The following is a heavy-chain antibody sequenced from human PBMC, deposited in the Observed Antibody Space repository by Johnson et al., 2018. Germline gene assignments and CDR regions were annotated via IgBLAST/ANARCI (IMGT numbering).Heavy chain of an antibody. J-gene: IGHJ3*02. D-gene: IGHD1-26*01. CDR2: INEDETKK. CDR3: VLEKGGGAFDI. Sequence: EVQLVESGGDLVQXGGSXRLXCAASGFTFSRSWMSWVRQAPGKGLDWVANINEDETKKYYVDSVQGRFTISRDNAQRSLFLQMNSLRAEDTAIYYCVLEKGGGAFDIWGQGTMVTVSS. CDR1: GFTFSRSW. V-gene: IGHV3-7*01.